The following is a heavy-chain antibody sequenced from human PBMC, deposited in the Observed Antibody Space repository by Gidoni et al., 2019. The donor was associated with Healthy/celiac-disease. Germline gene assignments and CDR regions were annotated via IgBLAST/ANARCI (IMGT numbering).Heavy chain of an antibody. CDR3: AREPGSSWYYFDY. CDR1: GGSISTSSYY. D-gene: IGHD6-13*01. J-gene: IGHJ4*02. CDR2: IYYSGST. Sequence: QLQLQESGPGLVKPSETLSLTCTVSGGSISTSSYYWGWIRQPPGKGLEWIGSIYYSGSTYYNPSLKSRVTISVDTSKNQFSLKLSSVTAADTAVYYCAREPGSSWYYFDYWGQGTLVTVSS. V-gene: IGHV4-39*07.